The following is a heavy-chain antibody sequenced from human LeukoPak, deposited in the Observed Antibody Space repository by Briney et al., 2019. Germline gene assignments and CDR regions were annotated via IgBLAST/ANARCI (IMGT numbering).Heavy chain of an antibody. Sequence: SETLSLTCTVSGGSISSGDYYWSWIRQPPGKGLEWIGYIYYSGSTYYNPSLKSRVTISVDTSKNQFSLKLSSVTAADTAVYYCARFPGYSSGWYPGFDYWGQGTLVTVSS. CDR1: GGSISSGDYY. CDR3: ARFPGYSSGWYPGFDY. J-gene: IGHJ4*02. D-gene: IGHD6-19*01. CDR2: IYYSGST. V-gene: IGHV4-30-4*02.